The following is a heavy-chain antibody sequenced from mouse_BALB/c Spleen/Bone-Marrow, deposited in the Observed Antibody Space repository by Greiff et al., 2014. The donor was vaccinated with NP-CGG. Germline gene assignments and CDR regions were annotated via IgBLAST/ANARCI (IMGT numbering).Heavy chain of an antibody. J-gene: IGHJ2*01. CDR1: GFDIKDIY. CDR3: ARGTYGFDS. Sequence: EVQLQQSGAELVKSGASVKLSCTTSGFDIKDIYMNWVKKRPEQGLEWIGRIDPANGNTKYDPNFQGKATITADTSSNTVHLQVNSLTSEDTAVYYCARGTYGFDSWGQGTTLTVSS. CDR2: IDPANGNT. D-gene: IGHD1-1*01. V-gene: IGHV14-3*02.